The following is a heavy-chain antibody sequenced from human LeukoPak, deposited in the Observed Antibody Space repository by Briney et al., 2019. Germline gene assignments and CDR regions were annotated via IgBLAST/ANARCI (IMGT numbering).Heavy chain of an antibody. D-gene: IGHD3-16*02. Sequence: ASVKVSCKASGYTFTSYGISWVRQAPRQGLEWMGWISAYNGNTNYAQKLQGRVTMTTDTSTSTAYMELRSLRSDDTAVYYCARGYDYVWGSYPVDYWGQGTLVTVSS. V-gene: IGHV1-18*01. CDR1: GYTFTSYG. J-gene: IGHJ4*02. CDR3: ARGYDYVWGSYPVDY. CDR2: ISAYNGNT.